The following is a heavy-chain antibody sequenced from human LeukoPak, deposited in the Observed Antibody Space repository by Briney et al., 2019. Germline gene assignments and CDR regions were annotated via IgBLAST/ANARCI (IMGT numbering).Heavy chain of an antibody. V-gene: IGHV3-30-3*01. J-gene: IGHJ6*02. Sequence: PGGSLRLSCAASGFTFSSYAMHWVRQAPGKGLEWVAVISYDGSNKYYADSVKGRFTISRDNSKNTLYLQMNSLRAEDTAVYYCARESSSWTYYYYYGMDVWGQGTTVTVSS. D-gene: IGHD6-13*01. CDR3: ARESSSWTYYYYYGMDV. CDR1: GFTFSSYA. CDR2: ISYDGSNK.